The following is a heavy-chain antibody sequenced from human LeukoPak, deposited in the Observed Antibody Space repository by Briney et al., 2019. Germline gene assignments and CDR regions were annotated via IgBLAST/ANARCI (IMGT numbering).Heavy chain of an antibody. J-gene: IGHJ1*01. CDR2: IYSGGST. CDR1: GFTFSDYY. Sequence: GGSLRLSCAASGFTFSDYYMSWVRQAPGRGLEWLSVIYSGGSTYYTDSVKGRFTTSRDNAKNSLYLQMNSLRAEDTAVYYCATYSSRNAREFQSWGQGTLVTVSS. D-gene: IGHD2-2*01. V-gene: IGHV3-66*01. CDR3: ATYSSRNAREFQS.